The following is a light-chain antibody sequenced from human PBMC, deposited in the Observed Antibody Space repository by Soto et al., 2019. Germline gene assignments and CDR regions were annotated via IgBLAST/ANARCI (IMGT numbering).Light chain of an antibody. J-gene: IGKJ5*01. CDR3: QQLNSYHIT. CDR1: QGISNY. V-gene: IGKV1-9*01. CDR2: AAS. Sequence: DIQLTQSPSFVSASVGDRVTITCRASQGISNYLAWYQQKPGKAPKLLISAASTLQIGVPSRFSGSGSGTEFTLTISSLQPEDFATYYCQQLNSYHITFGQGTRLGIK.